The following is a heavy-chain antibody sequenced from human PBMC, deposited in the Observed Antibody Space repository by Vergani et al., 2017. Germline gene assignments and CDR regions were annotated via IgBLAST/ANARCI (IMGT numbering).Heavy chain of an antibody. V-gene: IGHV4-34*01. D-gene: IGHD2-8*01. CDR2: IRHDGIT. J-gene: IGHJ4*02. CDR3: AREGYCTNGVCFTLFDV. Sequence: VQLLESGGGLVQPGESLRLSCTVSGFTFTSYGISWVRQAPGKGLEWIGEIRHDGITHYSPSLKSRVTISIDTSTHQFSLNLRSVTAADTAVYYCAREGYCTNGVCFTLFDVWGQGALVTVSS. CDR1: GFTFTSYG.